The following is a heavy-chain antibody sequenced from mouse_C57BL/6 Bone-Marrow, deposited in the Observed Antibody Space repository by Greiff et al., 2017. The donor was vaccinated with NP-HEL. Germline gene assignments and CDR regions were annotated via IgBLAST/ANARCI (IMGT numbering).Heavy chain of an antibody. V-gene: IGHV14-2*01. CDR1: GFNIKDYY. J-gene: IGHJ4*01. D-gene: IGHD2-4*01. CDR3: ALYYDYAMDY. Sequence: VQLQQSGAELVKPGASVKLSCTASGFNIKDYYMHWVKQRTEQGLEWIGRIDPEDGETKYVPKFQGKATITADTSSNTAYLQLSSLTSEDTAVYYCALYYDYAMDYWGQGTSVTVSS. CDR2: IDPEDGET.